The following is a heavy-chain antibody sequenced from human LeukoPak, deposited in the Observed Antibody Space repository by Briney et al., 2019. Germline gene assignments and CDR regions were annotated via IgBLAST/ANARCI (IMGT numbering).Heavy chain of an antibody. V-gene: IGHV3-66*01. CDR3: ARGGITDYGDYSSFDY. CDR2: ISTGGGT. D-gene: IGHD4-17*01. CDR1: GFSVSNYY. J-gene: IGHJ4*02. Sequence: QPGGSLRLSCVSSGFSVSNYYMSLVRQTAGKVLEWVRVISTGGGTSYTDSVKGRFTISRDNSKNSLFLQMNSLRAEDTGVYYCARGGITDYGDYSSFDYWGQGTLLTVSS.